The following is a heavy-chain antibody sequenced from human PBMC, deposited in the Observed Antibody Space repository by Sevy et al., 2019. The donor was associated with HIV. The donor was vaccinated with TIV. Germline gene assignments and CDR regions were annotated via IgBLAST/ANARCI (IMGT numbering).Heavy chain of an antibody. J-gene: IGHJ6*03. CDR1: GFTFSGSA. CDR3: TRLGIEGYYYYMDV. Sequence: GGSLRLSCAASGFTFSGSAMHWVRQASGKGLEWVGRIRSKANSYATAYAASVKGRFTISRDDLKNTAYLQMNSLKTEDTAVYYCTRLGIEGYYYYMDVWGKGTTVTVSS. D-gene: IGHD1-26*01. CDR2: IRSKANSYAT. V-gene: IGHV3-73*01.